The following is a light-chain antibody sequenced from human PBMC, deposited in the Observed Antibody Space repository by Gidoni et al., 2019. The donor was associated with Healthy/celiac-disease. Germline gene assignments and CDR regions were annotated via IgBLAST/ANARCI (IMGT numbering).Light chain of an antibody. CDR3: QRNYNAPRT. Sequence: DIPLSQSPSSLSASVGDRVTITCRESQGNRSYLNWYRQKPGKVPKLLIYSASNLQSGVPSRFSGSGSGTDFTLTISSLQPEDVATYYGQRNYNAPRTFGQGTKVEIK. J-gene: IGKJ1*01. CDR1: QGNRSY. CDR2: SAS. V-gene: IGKV1-27*01.